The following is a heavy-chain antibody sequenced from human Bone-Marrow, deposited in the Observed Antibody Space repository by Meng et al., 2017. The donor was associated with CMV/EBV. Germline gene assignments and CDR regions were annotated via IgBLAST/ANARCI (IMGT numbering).Heavy chain of an antibody. Sequence: VQLQASGPGLVKPSETLSPTCTVSGGSISSYYWSWIRQPAGKGLEWIGRIYTSGSTNYNPSLKSRVTMSVDTSKNQFSLKLSSVTAADTAVYYCARFNSYGSGSRKFPNWFDPWGQGTLVTVSS. D-gene: IGHD3-10*01. CDR2: IYTSGST. CDR1: GGSISSYY. J-gene: IGHJ5*02. V-gene: IGHV4-4*07. CDR3: ARFNSYGSGSRKFPNWFDP.